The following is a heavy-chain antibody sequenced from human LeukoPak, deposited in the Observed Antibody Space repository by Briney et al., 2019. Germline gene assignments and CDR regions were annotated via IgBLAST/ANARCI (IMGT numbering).Heavy chain of an antibody. J-gene: IGHJ4*02. CDR3: AIQLAGGGNADYFDS. CDR2: GYYTGST. CDR1: GGSISNYL. D-gene: IGHD6-13*01. V-gene: IGHV4-59*08. Sequence: PSETLSLTCTVSGGSISNYLWSWIRQPPGKGLEWIGYGYYTGSTNYNPSLKSRVTISVDTSKNEFTLKVHSVNAAETAVYFCAIQLAGGGNADYFDSWGQGTLVTVSS.